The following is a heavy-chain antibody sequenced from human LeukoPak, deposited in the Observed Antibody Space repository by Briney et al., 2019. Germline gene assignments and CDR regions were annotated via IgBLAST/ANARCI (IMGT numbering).Heavy chain of an antibody. D-gene: IGHD6-19*01. V-gene: IGHV3-11*01. CDR1: GFTFSDYY. Sequence: GGSLRPSCAASGFTFSDYYMTWIRQAPGKGLEWVSYISSSGSTKYYTDSVKGRFTISRDNAKNSLYLQMNSLRDEDTAVYYCARDDPYSSNYYMDVWAKGTTVAVSS. J-gene: IGHJ6*03. CDR2: ISSSGSTK. CDR3: ARDDPYSSNYYMDV.